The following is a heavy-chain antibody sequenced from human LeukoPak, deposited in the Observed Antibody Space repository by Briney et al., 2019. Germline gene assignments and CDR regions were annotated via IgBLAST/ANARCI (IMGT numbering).Heavy chain of an antibody. D-gene: IGHD3-22*01. CDR3: ARVPTSLYYDSSGSLGY. J-gene: IGHJ4*02. Sequence: SVKVSCKASGGTFSSYAISWVRQAPGQGLEWMGGIIPIFGTANYAQKFQGRVTITADESTSTAYMELSSLRSEDTAVYYCARVPTSLYYDSSGSLGYWGQGTLVTVSS. CDR1: GGTFSSYA. CDR2: IIPIFGTA. V-gene: IGHV1-69*13.